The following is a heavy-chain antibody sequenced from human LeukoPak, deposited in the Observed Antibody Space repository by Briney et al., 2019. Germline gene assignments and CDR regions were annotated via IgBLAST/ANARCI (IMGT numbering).Heavy chain of an antibody. J-gene: IGHJ6*04. D-gene: IGHD2-15*01. CDR2: IIPIFGTA. CDR3: ARGLGYCSGGSCYGDYYYGMDV. V-gene: IGHV1-69*13. Sequence: EASVKVSCKASGGTFSSYAISWVRQAPGQGLEWMGGIIPIFGTANYAQKFQGRVTITADESTSTAYMELSSLRSEDTAVYYCARGLGYCSGGSCYGDYYYGMDVWGKGTTVTVSS. CDR1: GGTFSSYA.